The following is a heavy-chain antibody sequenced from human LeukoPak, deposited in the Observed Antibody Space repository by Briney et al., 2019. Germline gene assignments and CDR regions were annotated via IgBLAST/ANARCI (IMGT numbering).Heavy chain of an antibody. CDR1: GFTFSSYS. Sequence: GGSLRLSCAASGFTFSSYSMNWVRQAPGKGLEWVSSISSSSSYIYYADSVKGRFTISRDNAKNSLYLQMNSLRAEDTAVYYCARGSAAVLFDYWGRGTLVTVSS. CDR3: ARGSAAVLFDY. V-gene: IGHV3-21*01. D-gene: IGHD6-13*01. J-gene: IGHJ4*02. CDR2: ISSSSSYI.